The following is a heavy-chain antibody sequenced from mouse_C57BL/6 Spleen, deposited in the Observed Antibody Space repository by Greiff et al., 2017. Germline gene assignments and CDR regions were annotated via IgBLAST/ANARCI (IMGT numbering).Heavy chain of an antibody. CDR2: IYPRSGNT. V-gene: IGHV1-81*01. J-gene: IGHJ1*03. Sequence: QVQLKQSGAELARPGASVKLSCKASGYTFTSYGISWVKQRTGQGLEWIGEIYPRSGNTNYNEKFKGKATLTADKSSSTAYMELRSLTSEDSAVYYCARGGNGNYVWYFGGWGTGTTVTVST. D-gene: IGHD2-1*01. CDR3: ARGGNGNYVWYFGG. CDR1: GYTFTSYG.